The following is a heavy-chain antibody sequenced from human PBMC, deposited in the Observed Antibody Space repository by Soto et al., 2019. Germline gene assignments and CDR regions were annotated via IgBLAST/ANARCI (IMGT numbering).Heavy chain of an antibody. D-gene: IGHD4-17*01. J-gene: IGHJ5*02. Sequence: GGSLRLSCAASGFTFSNYAITWARHSPFKGLEWVSSLLRSGSTAYYADSVRGRFTVSSDTSANSLYLQMDSLRAEDTAIYYCAKDAISGDGIWLMDSWGQGTLVTVSS. CDR1: GFTFSNYA. V-gene: IGHV3-23*01. CDR3: AKDAISGDGIWLMDS. CDR2: LLRSGSTA.